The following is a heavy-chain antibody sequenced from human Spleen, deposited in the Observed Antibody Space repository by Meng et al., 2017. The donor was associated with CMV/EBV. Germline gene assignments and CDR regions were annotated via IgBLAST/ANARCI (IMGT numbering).Heavy chain of an antibody. CDR1: GFTFSSYG. V-gene: IGHV3-30*02. Sequence: GETLKISCAASGFTFSSYGMHWVRLAPGKGLEWVAVIWYDGSNKYYAGSVKGRFTISRDNSKKTLYLQMNTLRPEDTAVYYCAKDRGHIATRPNYYFYFGMDVWGQGTTVTVSS. CDR3: AKDRGHIATRPNYYFYFGMDV. J-gene: IGHJ6*02. D-gene: IGHD6-6*01. CDR2: IWYDGSNK.